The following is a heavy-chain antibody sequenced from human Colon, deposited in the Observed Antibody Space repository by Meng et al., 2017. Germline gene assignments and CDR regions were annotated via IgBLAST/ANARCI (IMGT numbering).Heavy chain of an antibody. Sequence: ESGPGSVRLSGTLSLTCHASGVSVSSYNCWTWVRKRPGKGQGWIGEIKSHRNTNYNPSLKSRVTMSVDKSKNQVSLNVSSVTAADTAVYYCARVHNWQWPRELDYWGQGTLVTVSS. CDR2: IKSHRNT. CDR1: GVSVSSYNC. V-gene: IGHV4-4*02. CDR3: ARVHNWQWPRELDY. D-gene: IGHD6-19*01. J-gene: IGHJ4*02.